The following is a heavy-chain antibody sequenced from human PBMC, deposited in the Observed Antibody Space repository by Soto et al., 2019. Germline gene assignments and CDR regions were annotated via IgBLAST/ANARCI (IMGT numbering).Heavy chain of an antibody. CDR3: ARVNYLLAYYSYYMDV. CDR2: MNPNRGNT. CDR1: GYTFTSYD. J-gene: IGHJ6*03. D-gene: IGHD3-10*01. Sequence: QVQLVQSGAEVKKPGASVKVSCKASGYTFTSYDINWVRQATGQGLEWMGWMNPNRGNTGYAQKSQGRVTITRNTSISTAYMELSSLRSEDTAVYYCARVNYLLAYYSYYMDVWGKGTTVTVSS. V-gene: IGHV1-8*01.